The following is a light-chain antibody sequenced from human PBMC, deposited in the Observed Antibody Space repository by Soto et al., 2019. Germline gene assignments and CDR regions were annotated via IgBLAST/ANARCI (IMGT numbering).Light chain of an antibody. CDR2: SAS. CDR1: QSISTE. CDR3: QQGHNWPLT. V-gene: IGKV3-15*01. J-gene: IGKJ2*01. Sequence: EIVMTQSPATLSVSPGERATLSCRASQSISTELAWYQQKPGQPPRLPIYSASTRATGVPARFTGSGSVSEFTLTISGLQSEDFAVYYCQQGHNWPLTFGQGTRLEI.